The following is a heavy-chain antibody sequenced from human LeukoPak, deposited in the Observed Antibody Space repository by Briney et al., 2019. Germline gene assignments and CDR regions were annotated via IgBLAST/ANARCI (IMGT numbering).Heavy chain of an antibody. J-gene: IGHJ5*02. D-gene: IGHD5-18*01. Sequence: PSETLSLTCTVSGGSISSHYWSWIRQPPGKGLGWIGDIYYSGSTNYNPSLKSRVTISVDTSKNQFSLKLSSVTAADTAVYYCAREGGIQLWSENWFDPWGQGTLVTVSS. CDR2: IYYSGST. V-gene: IGHV4-59*11. CDR3: AREGGIQLWSENWFDP. CDR1: GGSISSHY.